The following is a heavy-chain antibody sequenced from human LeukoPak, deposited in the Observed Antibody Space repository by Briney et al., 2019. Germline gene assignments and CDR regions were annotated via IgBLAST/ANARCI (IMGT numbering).Heavy chain of an antibody. Sequence: GGSLRLSCAASGFTFSSYWMSWVRQAPGKGLEWVANIEQDGSEKNYMDSVKGRFTISRDNAKNSLLLQMNSLRVEDTAVYYCARERGGQSNDYLHGGPFDYWGQGTLVTVSS. V-gene: IGHV3-7*05. CDR1: GFTFSSYW. J-gene: IGHJ4*02. CDR2: IEQDGSEK. CDR3: ARERGGQSNDYLHGGPFDY. D-gene: IGHD3-16*01.